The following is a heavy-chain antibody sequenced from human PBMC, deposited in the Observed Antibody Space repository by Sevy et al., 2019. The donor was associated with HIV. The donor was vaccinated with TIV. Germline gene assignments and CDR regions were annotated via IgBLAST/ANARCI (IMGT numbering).Heavy chain of an antibody. Sequence: ASVKVSCKASGYTFTTYDINWVRQATGQGLEWMGWMNPNSGNTGYAQKFQGRVTMTRNTSISTAYMELSSLRSEDTAVYYCAVGRGSPVVYFDYWGQGTLVTVSS. V-gene: IGHV1-8*01. CDR2: MNPNSGNT. CDR1: GYTFTTYD. CDR3: AVGRGSPVVYFDY. D-gene: IGHD1-26*01. J-gene: IGHJ4*02.